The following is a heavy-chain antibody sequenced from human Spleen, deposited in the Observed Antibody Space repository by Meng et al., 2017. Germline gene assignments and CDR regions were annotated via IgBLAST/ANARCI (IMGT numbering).Heavy chain of an antibody. CDR3: RLAYCMGDCVDY. Sequence: QVQVQQCGAVLLKPSETLSLTCAFYGGSLSSYDWSWIRQPPGKGLEWLGQINHSGSTNDNPSLKSRVTISIDTSRNQLSLKLSSVTAADTAVYYCRLAYCMGDCVDYWGQGTLVTVSS. CDR1: GGSLSSYD. V-gene: IGHV4-34*01. CDR2: INHSGST. J-gene: IGHJ4*02. D-gene: IGHD2-21*01.